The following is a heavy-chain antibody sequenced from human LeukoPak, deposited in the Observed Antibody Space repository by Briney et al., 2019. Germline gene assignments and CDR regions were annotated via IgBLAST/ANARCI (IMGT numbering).Heavy chain of an antibody. Sequence: ASVKVSCKASGYTFTGYYMHWVRQAPGQGLEWMGWINPNSGGTSYAQKFQGRVTMTRDTSISTAYMELSRLRSDDTAVYYCARSLGKYQLLTYYWGQGTLVTVSS. D-gene: IGHD2-2*01. CDR3: ARSLGKYQLLTYY. CDR1: GYTFTGYY. V-gene: IGHV1-2*02. CDR2: INPNSGGT. J-gene: IGHJ4*02.